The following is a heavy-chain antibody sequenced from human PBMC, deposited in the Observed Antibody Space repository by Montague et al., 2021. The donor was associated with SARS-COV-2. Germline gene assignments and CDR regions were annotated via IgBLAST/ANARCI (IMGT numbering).Heavy chain of an antibody. CDR3: ARQRRYQLPITIFGVVMADAFDI. J-gene: IGHJ3*02. CDR1: GGSISSYY. CDR2: IYYSGST. D-gene: IGHD3-3*01. V-gene: IGHV4-59*08. Sequence: SETLSLTCTLSGGSISSYYWSWIRQPPGKGLEWIGYIYYSGSTNYNSSLKSRVTISVDTSKNQFSLKLSSVTAADTAVYYCARQRRYQLPITIFGVVMADAFDIWGQGTMVTVSS.